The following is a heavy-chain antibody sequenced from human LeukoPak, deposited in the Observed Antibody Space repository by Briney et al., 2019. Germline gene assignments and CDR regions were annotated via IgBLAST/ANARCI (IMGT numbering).Heavy chain of an antibody. J-gene: IGHJ4*02. CDR3: AKRPRGNYLDPFHY. CDR2: ISGSGGST. CDR1: GFTFSSYA. Sequence: PGGSLRLSCAASGFTFSSYAMSWVRQAPGKGLEWVSGISGSGGSTYYADSVKGRFTISRDNSKNRLYLQMNSLRAEDTAVYYCAKRPRGNYLDPFHYGGQGTLVTVSS. V-gene: IGHV3-23*01. D-gene: IGHD3-10*01.